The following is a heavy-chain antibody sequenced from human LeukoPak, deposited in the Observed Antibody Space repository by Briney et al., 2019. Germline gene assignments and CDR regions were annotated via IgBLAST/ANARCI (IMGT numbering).Heavy chain of an antibody. CDR1: GGTFSSYA. Sequence: SVKVSCKASGGTFSSYAISWVRQPPGQGLEWMGGIIPIFGTANYPQKFQGRVTITADESTSTAYMELSSLRSEDTAVYCCARDSIAARLGYFDYWGQGTLVTVSS. CDR2: IIPIFGTA. D-gene: IGHD6-6*01. CDR3: ARDSIAARLGYFDY. V-gene: IGHV1-69*13. J-gene: IGHJ4*02.